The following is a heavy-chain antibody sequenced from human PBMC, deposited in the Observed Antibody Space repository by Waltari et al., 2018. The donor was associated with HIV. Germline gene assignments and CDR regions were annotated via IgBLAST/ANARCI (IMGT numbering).Heavy chain of an antibody. CDR1: GFTFTTYW. J-gene: IGHJ4*02. CDR2: IKNDGSEK. V-gene: IGHV3-7*01. Sequence: EVQLVESGGDLVRPGGSLRLSCGFSGFTFTTYWMSWVRQAPGKGLEWAASIKNDGSEKYYVDSVKGRFTISRDNAKNSLYLQMNDLRAEDTALYYCVRRGTGWFLGGYDYWGQGVLVTVSS. D-gene: IGHD6-19*01. CDR3: VRRGTGWFLGGYDY.